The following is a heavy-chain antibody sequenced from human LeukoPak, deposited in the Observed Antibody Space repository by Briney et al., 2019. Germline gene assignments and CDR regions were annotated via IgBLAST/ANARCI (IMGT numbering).Heavy chain of an antibody. CDR1: GGSISSSSHN. Sequence: SETVSLTCIVSGGSISSSSHNWGWIRQPPGKGLEWIGSIYYSGSTYYNPSLKSRLTISVDTSKNQFPLKLSSVTAADTAVYYCARHDRIIASPLVWGQGTLVTVSS. CDR3: ARHDRIIASPLV. D-gene: IGHD6-13*01. V-gene: IGHV4-39*01. CDR2: IYYSGST. J-gene: IGHJ4*02.